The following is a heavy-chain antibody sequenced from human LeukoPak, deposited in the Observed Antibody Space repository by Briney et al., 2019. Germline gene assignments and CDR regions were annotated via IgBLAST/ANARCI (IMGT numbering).Heavy chain of an antibody. CDR1: GYSFTGYY. CDR2: INPNSGDT. CDR3: ANRHSSGWYLGY. J-gene: IGHJ4*02. V-gene: IGHV1-2*02. D-gene: IGHD6-19*01. Sequence: ASVKVSCTASGYSFTGYYMHWVRQAPGQGLVWMGCINPNSGDTDYAQKVQGRVTITRDTAISTAYMELSRLTSDDTAVYYCANRHSSGWYLGYWGQGTLVTVSS.